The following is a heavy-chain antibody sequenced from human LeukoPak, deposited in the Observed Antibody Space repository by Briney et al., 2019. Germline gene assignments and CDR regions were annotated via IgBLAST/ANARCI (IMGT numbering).Heavy chain of an antibody. CDR1: GGSISSGGYY. CDR3: ARARSPAGNFDY. CDR2: IYYSGST. Sequence: PSETLSLTCTVSGGSISSGGYYWSWIRQHPGRGLEWIGYIYYSGSTYFNPSLKSRVTISADTSKNQFSLTLSSVTAADTAVYYCARARSPAGNFDYWGQGTLVTVSS. D-gene: IGHD6-13*01. J-gene: IGHJ4*02. V-gene: IGHV4-31*03.